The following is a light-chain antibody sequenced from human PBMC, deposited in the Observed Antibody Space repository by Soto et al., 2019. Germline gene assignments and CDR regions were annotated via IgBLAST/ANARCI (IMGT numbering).Light chain of an antibody. CDR2: AAS. CDR1: QGIDTS. CDR3: QQLHGYPIT. Sequence: ILLTQSPSSLSASVGDRVTITCRASQGIDTSLAWHQQKPGKAPKLLIYAASNFQSGVPSRFSGSGSGTHFTLTISSLQPEDFATYYCQQLHGYPITFGQGTRLEIK. V-gene: IGKV1-9*01. J-gene: IGKJ5*01.